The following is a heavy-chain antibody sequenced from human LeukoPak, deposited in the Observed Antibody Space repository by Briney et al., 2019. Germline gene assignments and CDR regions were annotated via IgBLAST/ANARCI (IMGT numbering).Heavy chain of an antibody. V-gene: IGHV4-34*01. D-gene: IGHD2-2*01. CDR2: INHSGST. J-gene: IGHJ6*03. CDR1: GGSFSGYY. Sequence: SETLSLTCAVYGGSFSGYYWSWIRQPPGKGLEWIGEINHSGSTNYNPSLKSRVTISVDTSKNQFSLKLSSVTAADTAVYYCARLSRIVVVPAAMLLFPYYYYYMDVWGKGTTVTISS. CDR3: ARLSRIVVVPAAMLLFPYYYYYMDV.